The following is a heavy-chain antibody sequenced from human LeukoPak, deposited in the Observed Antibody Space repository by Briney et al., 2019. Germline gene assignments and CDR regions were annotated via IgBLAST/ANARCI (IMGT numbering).Heavy chain of an antibody. Sequence: ASVKVSCKASGYTFTGYYMHWVRQAPGQGLEWMGRINPNSGGTNYAQKFQGRVTMTRDTSASTAYMELSSLRAEDTAVYYCARVSSSWSGSFGYWGQGTLVTVSS. CDR1: GYTFTGYY. CDR2: INPNSGGT. D-gene: IGHD6-13*01. J-gene: IGHJ4*02. CDR3: ARVSSSWSGSFGY. V-gene: IGHV1-2*06.